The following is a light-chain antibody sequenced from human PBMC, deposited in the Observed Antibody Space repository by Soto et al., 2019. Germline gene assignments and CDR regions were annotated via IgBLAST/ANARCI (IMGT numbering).Light chain of an antibody. CDR1: QGIRSD. V-gene: IGKV1-6*01. CDR3: LQDYNYPHT. CDR2: GAS. Sequence: AIQMTQSPSSLSASVGDRVTITCRASQGIRSDLGWYQQKPGIAPKLLIYGASTLQSGVPSRFSGSGSGTDFTLPISSLQPEDFATYYCLQDYNYPHTFGQGTKLEIK. J-gene: IGKJ2*01.